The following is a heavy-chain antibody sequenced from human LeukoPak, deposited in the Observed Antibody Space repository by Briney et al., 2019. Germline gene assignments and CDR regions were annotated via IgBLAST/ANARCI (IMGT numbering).Heavy chain of an antibody. V-gene: IGHV3-21*01. Sequence: GGSLRLSCAASGLTFSSYSMNWVRQAPGEGLEWVSSISSSSSYIYYADSVKGRFTISRDNAKNSLYLQMNSLRAEDTAVYYCARDRSGYYDSSGYPIDYWGQGTLVTVSS. J-gene: IGHJ4*02. CDR3: ARDRSGYYDSSGYPIDY. D-gene: IGHD3-22*01. CDR2: ISSSSSYI. CDR1: GLTFSSYS.